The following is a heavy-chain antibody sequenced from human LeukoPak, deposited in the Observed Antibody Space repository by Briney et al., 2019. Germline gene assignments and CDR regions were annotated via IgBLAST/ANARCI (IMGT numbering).Heavy chain of an antibody. J-gene: IGHJ4*02. Sequence: SETLSLTCTVSGGSISSGSYYWSWIRQPAGKGLEWIGRIYTSGSTNYNPSLKGRVTISVDTSKNQFSLKLSSVTAADTAVYYCARQRGPFDYWAREPWSPSPQ. CDR1: GGSISSGSYY. CDR2: IYTSGST. CDR3: ARQRGPFDY. D-gene: IGHD5-24*01. V-gene: IGHV4-61*02.